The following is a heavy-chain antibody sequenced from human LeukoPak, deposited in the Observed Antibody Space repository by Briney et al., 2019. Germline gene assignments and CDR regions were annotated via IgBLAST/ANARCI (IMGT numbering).Heavy chain of an antibody. J-gene: IGHJ4*02. CDR2: INTNTGSP. D-gene: IGHD6-13*01. CDR1: GYTFSTYP. Sequence: GASVKVSCKASGYTFSTYPINWVRQAPGQGLEWMGWINTNTGSPTYAQGLTGRFVFSLNTSVSTAYLQISSLKAEDTAVYYCARDSSWYPYYFDYWGQGTLVTVSS. V-gene: IGHV7-4-1*02. CDR3: ARDSSWYPYYFDY.